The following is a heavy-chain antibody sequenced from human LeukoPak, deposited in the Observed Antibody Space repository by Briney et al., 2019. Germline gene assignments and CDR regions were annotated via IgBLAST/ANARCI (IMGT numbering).Heavy chain of an antibody. V-gene: IGHV1-46*02. CDR1: GYTFNNYG. CDR2: INPSGGST. D-gene: IGHD3-22*01. Sequence: GASVKVSCKASGYTFNNYGISWVRQAPGQGLEWMGIINPSGGSTSYAQKFQGRVTMTRDMSTSTVYMELSSLRSEDTAVYFCASSQYFYGSSGYAIYYYYMDVWGKGTTVTVSS. J-gene: IGHJ6*03. CDR3: ASSQYFYGSSGYAIYYYYMDV.